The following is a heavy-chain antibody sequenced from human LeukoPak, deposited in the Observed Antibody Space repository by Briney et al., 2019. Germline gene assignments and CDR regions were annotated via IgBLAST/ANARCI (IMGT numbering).Heavy chain of an antibody. CDR3: TRGSSGYDF. CDR2: IKNDGTIT. Sequence: GGSLRLSCAASGFTSSSYAMHWVRQAPGKGLVWVSRIKNDGTITTDADSVKGRFTISRDNAKNTLYLQMTSLRVEDTAVYYCTRGSSGYDFWGQGTLVTVSS. CDR1: GFTSSSYA. J-gene: IGHJ4*02. D-gene: IGHD5-12*01. V-gene: IGHV3-74*01.